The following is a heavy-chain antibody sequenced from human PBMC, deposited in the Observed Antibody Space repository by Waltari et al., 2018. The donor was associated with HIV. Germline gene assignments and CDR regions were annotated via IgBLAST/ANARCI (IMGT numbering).Heavy chain of an antibody. CDR1: GGTFSSYA. J-gene: IGHJ6*02. Sequence: KVSCKASGGTFSSYAISWVRQAPGQGLEWMGGIIPIFGTANYAQKFQGRVTITADKSTSTAYMELSSLRSEDTAVYYCARETYYYGSGSYTKYYYYGMDVWGQGTTVTVSS. CDR2: IIPIFGTA. CDR3: ARETYYYGSGSYTKYYYYGMDV. D-gene: IGHD3-10*01. V-gene: IGHV1-69*06.